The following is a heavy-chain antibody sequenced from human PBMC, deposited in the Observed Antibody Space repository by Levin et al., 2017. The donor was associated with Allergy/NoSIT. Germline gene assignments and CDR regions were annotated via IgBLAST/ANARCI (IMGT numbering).Heavy chain of an antibody. Sequence: TSETLSLTCAVSGGSFSGYYWTWIRQPPGKGLEWIGEINHSGSTNYNPSLKSRVTISVDTSKNQFSLKLSSVTAADTAVYYCARGLKYYDSSGLFDYWGQGTLVTVSS. CDR2: INHSGST. D-gene: IGHD3-22*01. V-gene: IGHV4-34*01. CDR1: GGSFSGYY. J-gene: IGHJ4*02. CDR3: ARGLKYYDSSGLFDY.